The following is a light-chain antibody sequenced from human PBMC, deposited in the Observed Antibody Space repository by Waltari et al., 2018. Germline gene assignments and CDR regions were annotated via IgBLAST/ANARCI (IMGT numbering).Light chain of an antibody. CDR1: SSDGGGYNY. Sequence: QSALTQPASVSGSPGQAITISCTGTSSDGGGYNYVPWYQQHPGKAPKLMIYEVSKRPSGVSNRFSGSKSGNTASLTISGLQAEDEADYYCSSYTSSSTYVVFGGGTKLTVL. CDR3: SSYTSSSTYVV. V-gene: IGLV2-14*01. CDR2: EVS. J-gene: IGLJ2*01.